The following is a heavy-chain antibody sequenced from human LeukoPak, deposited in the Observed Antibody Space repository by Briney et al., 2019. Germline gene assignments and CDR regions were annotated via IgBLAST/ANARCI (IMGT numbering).Heavy chain of an antibody. CDR3: ARVRKEIVVVPADAFDI. Sequence: PSETLSLTCTVSVGSISSYYWSWIRQPPGKGLEWIGYNYYSGSTNYNPSLKSRVTISVDTSKNQFSLKLSSVTAADTAVYYCARVRKEIVVVPADAFDIWGQGTMVTVSS. D-gene: IGHD2-2*01. CDR1: VGSISSYY. J-gene: IGHJ3*02. CDR2: NYYSGST. V-gene: IGHV4-59*01.